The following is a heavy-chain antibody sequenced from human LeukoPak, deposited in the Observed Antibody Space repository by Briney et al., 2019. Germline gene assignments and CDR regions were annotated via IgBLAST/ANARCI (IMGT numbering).Heavy chain of an antibody. J-gene: IGHJ4*02. CDR3: ARAQLGFDY. V-gene: IGHV3-23*01. CDR2: ISGSDGTT. CDR1: GFTFSSYA. D-gene: IGHD1-1*01. Sequence: PGGSLRLSCAASGFTFSSYAMSWVRQAPGKGLEWVSSISGSDGTTYYADSVKGRFTISRDNSKNTLYLQMDSLRAEDTAVYYCARAQLGFDYWGQGTLVTVSS.